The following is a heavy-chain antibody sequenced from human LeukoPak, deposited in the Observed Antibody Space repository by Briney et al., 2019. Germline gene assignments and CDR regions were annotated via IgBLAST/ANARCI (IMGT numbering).Heavy chain of an antibody. CDR2: INYSGST. J-gene: IGHJ4*02. D-gene: IGHD6-19*01. CDR3: ARSSSGWYYFDY. V-gene: IGHV4-59*01. CDR1: GGSISSYY. Sequence: PSETLSLTCTVSGGSISSYYWIWIRQPPGKGLEWIGYINYSGSTDYNPSLKSRVSISVDTSKNQFSLKLSSVTAADTAVYYCARSSSGWYYFDYWGQGTLVTVSS.